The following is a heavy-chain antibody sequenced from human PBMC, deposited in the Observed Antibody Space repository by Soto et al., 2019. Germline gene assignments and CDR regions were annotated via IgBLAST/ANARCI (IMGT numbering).Heavy chain of an antibody. CDR2: IYYSGNT. J-gene: IGHJ4*02. CDR1: GGSIGSDNYY. D-gene: IGHD5-12*01. Sequence: SETLSLTCTVSGGSIGSDNYYWGWIRHPPEKGLEWIGSIYYSGNTHSNPSLMSRVSMSLDKSKNHFYLNLTSVTAADTAMYYCARHRGRWLQFPFDFWGQGTPVTVYS. V-gene: IGHV4-39*01. CDR3: ARHRGRWLQFPFDF.